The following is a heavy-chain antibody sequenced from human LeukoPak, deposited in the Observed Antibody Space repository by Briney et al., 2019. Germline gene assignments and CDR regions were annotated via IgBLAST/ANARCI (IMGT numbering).Heavy chain of an antibody. Sequence: LETLSLTCTVSGGSISSYYWSWIRQPPGKGLEWIGYIYTSGITNYNPSLKSRVTISVDTSKNQFSLKLTSVTAADTAVYYCARRLDDWGQGTLVTVSS. J-gene: IGHJ4*02. CDR2: IYTSGIT. V-gene: IGHV4-4*08. CDR1: GGSISSYY. CDR3: ARRLDD.